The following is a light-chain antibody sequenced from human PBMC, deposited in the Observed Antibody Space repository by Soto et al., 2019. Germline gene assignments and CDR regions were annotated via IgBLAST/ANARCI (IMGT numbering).Light chain of an antibody. CDR2: DAS. Sequence: EIELTQYPGTLCLSRGESATLSWRASQSLGRYLAWYQQKPGQAPRLLIYDASHRATGIPVRFSGSGSESDFTLTISSLAPEDFAVYYCQQRSYPITFGQGTRLEIK. CDR1: QSLGRY. J-gene: IGKJ5*01. CDR3: QQRSYPIT. V-gene: IGKV3-11*01.